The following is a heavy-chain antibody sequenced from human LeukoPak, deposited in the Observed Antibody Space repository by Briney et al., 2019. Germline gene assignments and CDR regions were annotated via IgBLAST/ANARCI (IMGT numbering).Heavy chain of an antibody. J-gene: IGHJ4*02. D-gene: IGHD6-13*01. CDR1: GSSISSSSYY. V-gene: IGHV4-39*01. CDR3: ARQTLYSTNWYYFDY. CDR2: IYYSGST. Sequence: SETLSLTCTVSGSSISSSSYYWGWIRQPPGKGLEWIGSIYYSGSTYYNPSLKSRVTISVDTSKNQFSLKLSSVTAADTAVYYCARQTLYSTNWYYFDYWGQGTLVTVSS.